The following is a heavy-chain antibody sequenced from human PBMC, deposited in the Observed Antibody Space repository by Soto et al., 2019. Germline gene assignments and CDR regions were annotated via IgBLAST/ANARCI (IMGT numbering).Heavy chain of an antibody. J-gene: IGHJ3*02. CDR2: IYHSGST. Sequence: QLQLQESGSGLVKPSQTLSLTCAVAGGSISSGGYSWSWIRQPPGKGLEWIGYIYHSGSTYYNPSLKSRVTISVARSKNQFALKLSSVTAGDTAVYYFARDVAVSDAFDIGGQGTMVTVSS. CDR1: GGSISSGGYS. D-gene: IGHD2-21*01. CDR3: ARDVAVSDAFDI. V-gene: IGHV4-30-2*01.